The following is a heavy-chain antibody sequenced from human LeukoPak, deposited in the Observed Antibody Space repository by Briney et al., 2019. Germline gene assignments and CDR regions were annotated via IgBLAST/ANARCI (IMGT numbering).Heavy chain of an antibody. CDR3: AKDDSATGAFDI. CDR1: GFTFSSYG. V-gene: IGHV3-33*06. D-gene: IGHD3-9*01. Sequence: GGSLRLSCAASGFTFSSYGMHWVRQAPGKGLEWVAVIWYDGSNKYYADSVKGRFTISRDNSKNTLYLQMNSLRAEDTAVYYCAKDDSATGAFDIWGQGTMVTVSS. J-gene: IGHJ3*02. CDR2: IWYDGSNK.